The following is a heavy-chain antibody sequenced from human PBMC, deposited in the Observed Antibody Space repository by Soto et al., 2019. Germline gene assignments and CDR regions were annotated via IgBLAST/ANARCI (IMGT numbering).Heavy chain of an antibody. D-gene: IGHD3-3*01. V-gene: IGHV3-53*01. CDR2: IYSGGST. CDR1: AFTVSSNY. J-gene: IGHJ5*02. Sequence: GRYLRLSCAASAFTVSSNYMSWVRLPPGEGLEWVSVIYSGGSTYYADSVKGRFTISRHNSKNTLYLQMNSLRAEDTAVYYCARDAVHYDFWSGYIQDNWFDPWGQGT. CDR3: ARDAVHYDFWSGYIQDNWFDP.